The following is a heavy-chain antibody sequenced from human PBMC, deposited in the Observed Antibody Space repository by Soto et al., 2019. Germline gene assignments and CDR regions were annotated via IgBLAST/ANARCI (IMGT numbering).Heavy chain of an antibody. J-gene: IGHJ6*04. D-gene: IGHD3-9*01. CDR2: INPSGGST. Sequence: ASVKVSCKASGYTFTSYYMHWVRQAPGQGLEWMGIINPSGGSTSYAQKFQGRVTMTRDTSTSTVYMELSSLRSEDTAVYYCARLKADILTGYGLVYYYGMDVWGKGTTVTVSS. CDR3: ARLKADILTGYGLVYYYGMDV. V-gene: IGHV1-46*01. CDR1: GYTFTSYY.